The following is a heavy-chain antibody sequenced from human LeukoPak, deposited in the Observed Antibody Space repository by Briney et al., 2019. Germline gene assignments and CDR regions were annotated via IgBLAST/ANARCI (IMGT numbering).Heavy chain of an antibody. J-gene: IGHJ4*02. CDR2: IYHSGST. Sequence: SETLSLTCAVSGGSISSGGYSWSWIRQPPGKGLEWIGYIYHSGSTYYNPSLKSRVTISVDRSKNQFSLKLSSVTAADTAVYYCARAESSTSPFDYWGQGTLVTVSS. D-gene: IGHD2-2*01. CDR1: GGSISSGGYS. V-gene: IGHV4-30-2*01. CDR3: ARAESSTSPFDY.